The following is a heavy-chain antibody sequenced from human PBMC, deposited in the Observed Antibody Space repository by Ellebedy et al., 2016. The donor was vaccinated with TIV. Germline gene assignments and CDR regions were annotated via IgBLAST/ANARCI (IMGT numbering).Heavy chain of an antibody. J-gene: IGHJ4*02. CDR3: ARVPSVGATPFDY. Sequence: AASVKVSCKASGGTFSRHVISWVRLAPGQGLEWMGRIIPILGIANYAQKFQGRVTITADKSTSTAYMELSSLRSEDTAVYYCARVPSVGATPFDYWGQGTLVTVSS. CDR2: IIPILGIA. D-gene: IGHD1-26*01. V-gene: IGHV1-69*04. CDR1: GGTFSRHV.